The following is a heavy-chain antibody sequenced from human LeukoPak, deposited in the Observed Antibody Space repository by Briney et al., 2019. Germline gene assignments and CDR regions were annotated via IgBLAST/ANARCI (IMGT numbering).Heavy chain of an antibody. CDR3: ARGSYYHEDSGYYSAEYF. Sequence: GGSLRLSCAASGFHFRDYYMTWIRRAPGKGLEWVSYISSGSSTNYAASVKGRFTVSRDNAKNSLFLQMDNLRLDDTAVYYCARGSYYHEDSGYYSAEYF. CDR2: ISSGSST. D-gene: IGHD3-22*01. J-gene: IGHJ1*01. CDR1: GFHFRDYY. V-gene: IGHV3-11*06.